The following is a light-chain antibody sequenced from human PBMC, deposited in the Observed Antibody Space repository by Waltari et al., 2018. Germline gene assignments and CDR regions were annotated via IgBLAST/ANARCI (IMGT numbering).Light chain of an antibody. V-gene: IGKV3-20*01. CDR1: QSVSSA. CDR2: GVS. CDR3: QNYERLPAT. Sequence: EVVLTQSPGTLLSSLGDRATLSCRADQSVSSALVWYQQKPGQAPRLLIYGVSNRATGIPDRFSGSESGTDFSLTISRQKPEDFAVYYCQNYERLPATFGQGTRVEIK. J-gene: IGKJ1*01.